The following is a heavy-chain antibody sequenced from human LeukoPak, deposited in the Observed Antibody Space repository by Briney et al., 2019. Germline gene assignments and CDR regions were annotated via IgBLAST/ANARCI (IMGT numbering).Heavy chain of an antibody. CDR1: GGSVSDYY. CDR2: IYPTGST. J-gene: IGHJ5*02. Sequence: SSETLSLTCTISGGSVSDYYWSWIRQPPGKGLEWIGNIYPTGSTYYNPSLKSRVTISVDTSKNQFSLKVSSVSAADTAVYYCARAYSSSWYWNWFDPWGQGTLVTVSS. CDR3: ARAYSSSWYWNWFDP. V-gene: IGHV4-4*08. D-gene: IGHD6-13*01.